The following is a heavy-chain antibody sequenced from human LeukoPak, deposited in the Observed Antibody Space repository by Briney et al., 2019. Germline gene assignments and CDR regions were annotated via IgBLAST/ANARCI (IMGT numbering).Heavy chain of an antibody. CDR2: IYHSGST. V-gene: IGHV4-4*02. CDR3: ARGPYYDFYHYGMDV. CDR1: GGSISSSNW. J-gene: IGHJ6*02. D-gene: IGHD3-3*01. Sequence: SGTLSLTCAVSGGSISSSNWWSWVRQPPGKGLEWIGEIYHSGSTNYNPSLKSRVTISVDKSKNQFSLKLSSVTAADTAVYYCARGPYYDFYHYGMDVWGQGTTVTVSS.